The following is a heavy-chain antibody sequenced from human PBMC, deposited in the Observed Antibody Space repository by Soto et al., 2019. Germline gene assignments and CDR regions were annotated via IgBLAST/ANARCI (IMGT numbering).Heavy chain of an antibody. V-gene: IGHV3-23*01. J-gene: IGHJ5*02. CDR1: GFSFSSYA. D-gene: IGHD5-18*01. CDR3: ANPGYSYGYDWFDP. Sequence: EVQLFESGGGLVQPGGSLRLSCAASGFSFSSYAMTWVRQAPGKGLEWVSGISDSGGSTYYADSVKGRFTISRDNSKNMVYLQMNRLRAGDTAVYYCANPGYSYGYDWFDPWGQGTLVTVSS. CDR2: ISDSGGST.